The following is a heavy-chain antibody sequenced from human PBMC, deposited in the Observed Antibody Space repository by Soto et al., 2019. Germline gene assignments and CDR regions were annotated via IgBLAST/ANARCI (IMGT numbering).Heavy chain of an antibody. V-gene: IGHV3-23*01. CDR1: GFTFSTYA. J-gene: IGHJ4*02. CDR3: AKEPLPLLTYHFDY. Sequence: GGSLRLSCAASGFTFSTYAMSWVRQAPGKGLEWVSSISASGATTYYADSVKGRFTISRDNSKNTLYLQINSLRAEDTAVYFCAKEPLPLLTYHFDYWGQGTLVTVSS. CDR2: ISASGATT.